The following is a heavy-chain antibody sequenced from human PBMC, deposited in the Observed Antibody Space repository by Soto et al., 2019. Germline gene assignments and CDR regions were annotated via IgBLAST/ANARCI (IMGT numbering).Heavy chain of an antibody. J-gene: IGHJ4*02. CDR3: AKVPYFDFWSGYPPQYFDQ. D-gene: IGHD3-3*01. V-gene: IGHV3-74*01. CDR2: INTDGSKT. CDR1: GFTFSDYW. Sequence: QPGGSLRLSCAASGFTFSDYWMYWVRQTPGKGLVWVSHINTDGSKTDYADFVKGRFTVSRDNAKNMLYLQMNSLRAEDTAVYFCAKVPYFDFWSGYPPQYFDQWGQGTLVTVSS.